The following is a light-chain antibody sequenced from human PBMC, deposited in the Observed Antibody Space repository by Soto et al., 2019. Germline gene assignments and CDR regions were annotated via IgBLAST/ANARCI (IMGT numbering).Light chain of an antibody. CDR1: QRVLYSSNNKNY. J-gene: IGKJ2*01. CDR3: PQYYSTPYT. Sequence: DIVMTQSPDSLAVSLGERATINCKSSQRVLYSSNNKNYLAWYQQKPGQPPKLLIYWASTRESGVPDRFSGSGSGTDFTLTISSLQAEDVAVYYCPQYYSTPYTFGQGTKLEIK. V-gene: IGKV4-1*01. CDR2: WAS.